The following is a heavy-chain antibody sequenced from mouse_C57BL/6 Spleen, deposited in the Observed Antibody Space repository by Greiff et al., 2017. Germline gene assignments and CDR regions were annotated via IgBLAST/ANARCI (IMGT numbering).Heavy chain of an antibody. CDR2: IWSGGST. V-gene: IGHV2-2*01. D-gene: IGHD2-5*01. CDR3: ARDSNYENYAMDY. J-gene: IGHJ4*01. CDR1: GFSLTSYG. Sequence: VQLVESGPGLVQPSQSLSITCTVSGFSLTSYGVHWVRQSPGKGLEWLGVIWSGGSTDYNAAFISRLSISKDNSKSQVFFKMNSLQADDTAIYYCARDSNYENYAMDYWGQGTSVTVSS.